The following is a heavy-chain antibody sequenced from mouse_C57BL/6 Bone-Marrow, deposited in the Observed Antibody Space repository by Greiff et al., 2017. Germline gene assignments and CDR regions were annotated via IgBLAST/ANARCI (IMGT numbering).Heavy chain of an antibody. J-gene: IGHJ2*01. CDR1: GYTFTSYW. D-gene: IGHD1-1*01. V-gene: IGHV1-72*01. CDR2: IEPYYGGT. CDR3: ARGPVVAYYFDY. Sequence: QVQLQQPGAELVKPGASVKLSCKASGYTFTSYWMHWVKQRPGRGLEWIGRIEPYYGGTKYTEKFKSKATLTVDKPSSTAYMQLSSLTSEDSAVYYCARGPVVAYYFDYWGQGTTLTVSS.